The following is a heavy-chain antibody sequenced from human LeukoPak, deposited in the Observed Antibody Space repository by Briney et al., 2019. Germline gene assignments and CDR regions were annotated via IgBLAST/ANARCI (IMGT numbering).Heavy chain of an antibody. D-gene: IGHD3-10*01. V-gene: IGHV1-8*01. J-gene: IGHJ4*02. CDR1: GYTFTSYD. Sequence: ASVKLSCKASGYTFTSYDINWVRQATGQGPEWMGWMNPNSGNTGYAQQFQGRVTMTRTTSTSTAYMELSSLRSDDSAVYYCARGWFGQLLQDYWGQGTLVTVSS. CDR3: ARGWFGQLLQDY. CDR2: MNPNSGNT.